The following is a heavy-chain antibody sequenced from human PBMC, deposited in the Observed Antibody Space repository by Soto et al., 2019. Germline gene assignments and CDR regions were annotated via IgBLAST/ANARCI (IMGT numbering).Heavy chain of an antibody. V-gene: IGHV4-30-4*01. J-gene: IGHJ5*02. Sequence: QVQLQESGPGLVKPSQTLSLTCTVSGGSISSGDYYWSWIRQPPGKVLEWIEYIYYSGSTYYNPSLKSRVTISVDTSKNQFSLKLSSVTAADTAVYYCARDDAAAGWFDPCGQGTLVTVSS. CDR2: IYYSGST. CDR1: GGSISSGDYY. D-gene: IGHD6-13*01. CDR3: ARDDAAAGWFDP.